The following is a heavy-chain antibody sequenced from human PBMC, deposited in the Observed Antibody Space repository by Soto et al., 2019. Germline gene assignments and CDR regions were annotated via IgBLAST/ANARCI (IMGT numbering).Heavy chain of an antibody. CDR3: APLTVSLSGPYGIHV. D-gene: IGHD2-15*01. Sequence: SETLSLSCLFAGYSVSSSCYYWAWIRQPPGKGLEWIGSMFYSGLTYYNPSLKSRVTLSVDTSKNHFSVRLNSVTAADTAVYYCAPLTVSLSGPYGIHVWGQGTTVTVSS. V-gene: IGHV4-39*01. J-gene: IGHJ6*02. CDR2: MFYSGLT. CDR1: GYSVSSSCYY.